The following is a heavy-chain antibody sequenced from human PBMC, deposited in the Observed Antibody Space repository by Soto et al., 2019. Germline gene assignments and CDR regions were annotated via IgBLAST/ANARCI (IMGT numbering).Heavy chain of an antibody. J-gene: IGHJ6*03. V-gene: IGHV4-34*01. CDR1: GGSFSGYY. CDR2: INHSGST. D-gene: IGHD2-21*01. CDR3: ARGVIPRSYYMDV. Sequence: SETLSLTCAVYGGSFSGYYWSWIRQPPGKGLEWIGEINHSGSTNYNPSLKSRVTISVDTSKNQFSLKLSSVTAADTAVYYCARGVIPRSYYMDVWGKGTTVTVSS.